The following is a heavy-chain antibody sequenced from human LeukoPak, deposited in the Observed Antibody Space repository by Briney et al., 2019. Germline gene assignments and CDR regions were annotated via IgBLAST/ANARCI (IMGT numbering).Heavy chain of an antibody. CDR3: ARVGIAARRRAWFDP. CDR1: GYTFTSYA. Sequence: GASVKVSCTASGYTFTSYAMHWVRQAPGQRLEWMGWINAGNGNTKYSQKFQGRVTITRDTSASTAYMELSSLRSEDTAVYYCARVGIAARRRAWFDPWGQGTLVTVSS. CDR2: INAGNGNT. V-gene: IGHV1-3*01. D-gene: IGHD6-6*01. J-gene: IGHJ5*02.